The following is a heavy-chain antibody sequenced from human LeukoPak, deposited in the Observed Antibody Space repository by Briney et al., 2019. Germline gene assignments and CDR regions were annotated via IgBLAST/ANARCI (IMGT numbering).Heavy chain of an antibody. Sequence: GGALRLSCAASGFTFSSYGMSWVRQAPGKGLEWVSAISGSGGSTYYADSVKGRFTISRDNSKNTLYLQMNSLRAEDTAVYYCARAGGGSSPTNYYYYMDVWGKGTTVTVSS. CDR2: ISGSGGST. D-gene: IGHD1-26*01. J-gene: IGHJ6*03. CDR1: GFTFSSYG. V-gene: IGHV3-23*01. CDR3: ARAGGGSSPTNYYYYMDV.